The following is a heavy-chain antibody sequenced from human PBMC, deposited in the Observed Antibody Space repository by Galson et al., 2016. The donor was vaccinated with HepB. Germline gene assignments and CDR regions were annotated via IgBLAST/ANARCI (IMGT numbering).Heavy chain of an antibody. D-gene: IGHD2-21*01. Sequence: SLRLSGAASGFTLRNYALSWVRRAPGKGLEWVSHIDGPTPITHSADSVRGRFSIDRDNSRDTLYLQMDSLTAEDSAIYYCTTLLSHHFDYWGQGTRVTVSS. CDR2: IDGPTPIT. CDR1: GFTLRNYA. V-gene: IGHV3-23*01. CDR3: TTLLSHHFDY. J-gene: IGHJ4*02.